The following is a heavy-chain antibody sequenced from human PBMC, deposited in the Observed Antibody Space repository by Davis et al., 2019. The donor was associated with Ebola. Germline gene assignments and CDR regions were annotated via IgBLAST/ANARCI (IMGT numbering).Heavy chain of an antibody. D-gene: IGHD3-22*01. CDR1: GGTFSSYA. V-gene: IGHV1-69*13. Sequence: SVKVSCKASGGTFSSYAISWVRQAPGQGLEWMGGIIPIFGTANYAQKFQGRVTITADESTSTAYMELSSLRSEDTAVYYCAHYYYDSSVYYGRPYYFDYWGQGTLVTVSS. CDR3: AHYYYDSSVYYGRPYYFDY. J-gene: IGHJ4*02. CDR2: IIPIFGTA.